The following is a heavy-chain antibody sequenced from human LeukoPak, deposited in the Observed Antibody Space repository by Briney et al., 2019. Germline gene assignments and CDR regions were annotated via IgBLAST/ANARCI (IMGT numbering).Heavy chain of an antibody. CDR1: GGSISSGDYY. CDR2: IYYSGST. J-gene: IGHJ6*02. CDR3: ARWYYYGSGRRSYGMDV. Sequence: SETLSLTCTVSGGSISSGDYYWSWIRQPPGKGLEWIGYIYYSGSTYYNPSLKSRVTISVDTSKNQFSLKLSSVTAADTAVYYCARWYYYGSGRRSYGMDVWGQGTTVTVSS. V-gene: IGHV4-30-4*01. D-gene: IGHD3-10*01.